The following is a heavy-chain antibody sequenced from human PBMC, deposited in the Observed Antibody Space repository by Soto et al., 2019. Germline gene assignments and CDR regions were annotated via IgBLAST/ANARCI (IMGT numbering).Heavy chain of an antibody. CDR1: GFTFINYG. D-gene: IGHD1-26*01. CDR3: ASDLVGASDSYGLDV. CDR2: IWHDGNNK. J-gene: IGHJ6*02. V-gene: IGHV3-33*01. Sequence: GGSLRLSCAASGFTFINYGMHWVRQAPGKGLEWVAIIWHDGNNKYYADSVRGRFIISRDNSKNRLYLQMNSLRAEDTAVYYCASDLVGASDSYGLDVWGQGTPVTVSS.